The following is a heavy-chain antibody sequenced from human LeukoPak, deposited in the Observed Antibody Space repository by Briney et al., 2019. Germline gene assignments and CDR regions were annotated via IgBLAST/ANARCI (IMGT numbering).Heavy chain of an antibody. J-gene: IGHJ4*02. CDR1: GFTFSDYY. Sequence: GGSLRLSCAASGFTFSDYYMSWIRQAPGKGPEWVSYISSRSTYTNYADSVKGRFTISRDNAKNSLYLQMNGLRAEDTAVYYCARGGYCSAGSCPPDGYWGQGTLVTVSS. V-gene: IGHV3-11*05. CDR2: ISSRSTYT. CDR3: ARGGYCSAGSCPPDGY. D-gene: IGHD2-15*01.